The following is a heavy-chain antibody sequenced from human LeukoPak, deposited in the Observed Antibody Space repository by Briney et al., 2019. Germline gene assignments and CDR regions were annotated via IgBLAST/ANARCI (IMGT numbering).Heavy chain of an antibody. J-gene: IGHJ4*02. Sequence: GGSLRLSCATSGFTFSRYAMHWVRQAPGKGLEWVALISYDANIGSNKYYADSVKGRFTISRDNSKNTLYLQMNSLRAEDTAVYYCAKDYVWGSYRYWGVFDYWGQGTLVTVSS. CDR1: GFTFSRYA. V-gene: IGHV3-30-3*01. CDR3: AKDYVWGSYRYWGVFDY. CDR2: ISYDANIGSNK. D-gene: IGHD3-16*02.